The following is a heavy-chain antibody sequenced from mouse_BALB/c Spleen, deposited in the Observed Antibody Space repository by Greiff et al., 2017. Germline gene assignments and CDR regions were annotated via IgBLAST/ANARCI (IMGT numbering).Heavy chain of an antibody. V-gene: IGHV3-8*02. CDR1: GDSITSGY. J-gene: IGHJ3*01. CDR2: ISYSGST. D-gene: IGHD2-4*01. Sequence: VQLKESGPSLVKPSQTLSLTCSVTGDSITSGYWNWIRKFPGNKLEYMGYISYSGSTYYNPSLKSRISITRDTSKNQYYLQLNSVTTEDTATYYCATMIRTVPGFAYWGQGTLVTVSA. CDR3: ATMIRTVPGFAY.